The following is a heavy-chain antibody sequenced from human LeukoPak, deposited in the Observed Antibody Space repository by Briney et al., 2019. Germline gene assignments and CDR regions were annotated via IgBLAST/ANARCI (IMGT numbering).Heavy chain of an antibody. V-gene: IGHV4-34*01. CDR2: ISPSGNT. D-gene: IGHD4-11*01. CDR3: ARVVRSADYRLDY. CDR1: GGSFTIYS. Sequence: PSETLSLTCAVYGGSFTIYSWTWIRQPPGKSLEWVGEISPSGNTQYNPSLKSRVTISLDASKSQFYLKLNSVTAADTAVYYCARVVRSADYRLDYWGQGTLVTVSS. J-gene: IGHJ4*02.